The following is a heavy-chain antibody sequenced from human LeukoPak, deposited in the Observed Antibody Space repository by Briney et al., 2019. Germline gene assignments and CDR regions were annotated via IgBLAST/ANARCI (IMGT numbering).Heavy chain of an antibody. Sequence: ASVKVSCKASGYTFTSYGISWVRQAPGQGLEWMGGSDPEDGDIIYAQKFQGRVTMTEDTSTDTAYMELSSLRFEDTAVYYCATANHYDTSSFDNWGQGTLVTVSS. D-gene: IGHD3-22*01. CDR2: SDPEDGDI. J-gene: IGHJ4*02. V-gene: IGHV1-24*01. CDR3: ATANHYDTSSFDN. CDR1: GYTFTSYG.